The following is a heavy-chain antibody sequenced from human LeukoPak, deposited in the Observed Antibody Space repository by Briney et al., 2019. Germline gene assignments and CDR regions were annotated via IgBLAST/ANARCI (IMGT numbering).Heavy chain of an antibody. CDR2: INHSGST. D-gene: IGHD3-9*01. CDR3: ARVDILRYFDWLLYPLGWFDP. Sequence: SETLSLTCAVYGGSFSGYYWSWIRQPPGKGLEWIGEINHSGSTNYNPSPKSRVTISVDTSKNQFSLKLSSVTAADTAAYYCARVDILRYFDWLLYPLGWFDPWGQGTLVTVSS. CDR1: GGSFSGYY. J-gene: IGHJ5*02. V-gene: IGHV4-34*01.